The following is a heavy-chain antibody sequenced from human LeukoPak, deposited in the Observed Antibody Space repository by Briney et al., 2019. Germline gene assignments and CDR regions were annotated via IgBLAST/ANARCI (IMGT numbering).Heavy chain of an antibody. D-gene: IGHD3-22*01. Sequence: GRSLRLSCAASGFSFDDYAMHWVRQAPGKGLEWVSGISWNSGSIGYADSVKGRFTISRDNAKNSLYLQMNSLRAEDTAVYYCAREDYYDSTIDYWGQGTLVTVSS. CDR1: GFSFDDYA. CDR3: AREDYYDSTIDY. CDR2: ISWNSGSI. V-gene: IGHV3-9*01. J-gene: IGHJ4*02.